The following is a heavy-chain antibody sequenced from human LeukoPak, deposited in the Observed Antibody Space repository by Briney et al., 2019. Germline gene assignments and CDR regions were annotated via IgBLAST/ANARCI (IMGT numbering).Heavy chain of an antibody. CDR2: INGSSSTT. CDR3: ARLGASGWTLDY. V-gene: IGHV3-23*01. Sequence: PGGSLRLSCAASGFIYSSYAMSWVRQAPGRRLEWVSTINGSSSTTYYADPVKGRFTISRDNCRSTLYLQMNSLRAADTAVYYCARLGASGWTLDYWGQGTLVTASS. J-gene: IGHJ4*02. CDR1: GFIYSSYA. D-gene: IGHD6-19*01.